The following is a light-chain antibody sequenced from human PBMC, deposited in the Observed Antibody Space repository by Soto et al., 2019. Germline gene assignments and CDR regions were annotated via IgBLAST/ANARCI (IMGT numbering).Light chain of an antibody. CDR3: VSYTASSTYV. V-gene: IGLV2-14*03. CDR2: DVT. CDR1: SSDVGGFNY. J-gene: IGLJ1*01. Sequence: QSALTQPASVSGSPGQSIAISCTGTSSDVGGFNYVSWYQQHPGKALKFMIYDVTSRPSGVSDRFSGSKSGNTASLTISGLQAEDEADYYCVSYTASSTYVFGTGTKVTVL.